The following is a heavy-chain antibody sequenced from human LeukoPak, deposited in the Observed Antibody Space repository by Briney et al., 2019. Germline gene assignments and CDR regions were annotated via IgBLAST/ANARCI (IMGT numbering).Heavy chain of an antibody. V-gene: IGHV3-48*04. CDR1: GFTFSSYS. CDR3: TRDRWYYGSGSYSNFDY. J-gene: IGHJ4*02. CDR2: ISSSSSTI. D-gene: IGHD3-10*01. Sequence: GGSLRLSCAASGFTFSSYSMNWVRQAPGKGLEWVSYISSSSSTIYYADSVKGRFTISRDNAKNSLYLQMNSLRAEDTAVYYCTRDRWYYGSGSYSNFDYWGQGTLVTVSS.